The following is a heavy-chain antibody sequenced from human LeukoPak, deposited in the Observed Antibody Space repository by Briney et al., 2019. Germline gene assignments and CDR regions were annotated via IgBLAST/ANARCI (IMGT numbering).Heavy chain of an antibody. CDR1: GDSISSTNYY. V-gene: IGHV4-39*02. CDR2: IYYSGTT. Sequence: SETLSLTCTVSGDSISSTNYYWGWLRQPPGKGLEWIGSIYYSGTTYYKPSLKSRVTISVDTSKNQFSLKLTSVTAADTAVYYCGREQTPFDYWGQGTPVTVSS. D-gene: IGHD4-23*01. CDR3: GREQTPFDY. J-gene: IGHJ4*02.